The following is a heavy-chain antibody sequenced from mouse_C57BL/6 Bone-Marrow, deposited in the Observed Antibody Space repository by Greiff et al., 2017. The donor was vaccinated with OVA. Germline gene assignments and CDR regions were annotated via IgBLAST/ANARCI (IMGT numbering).Heavy chain of an antibody. CDR2: IYPGDGDT. Sequence: VQLQQSGPELVKPGASVKISCKASGYAFSSSWMNWVKQRPGKGLEWIGRIYPGDGDTNYNGKFKGKATLTADKSSSTAYMQLSSLTSEDSAVYFCARWGPYGNAMDYWGQGTSVTVSS. D-gene: IGHD1-1*01. CDR1: GYAFSSSW. CDR3: ARWGPYGNAMDY. V-gene: IGHV1-82*01. J-gene: IGHJ4*01.